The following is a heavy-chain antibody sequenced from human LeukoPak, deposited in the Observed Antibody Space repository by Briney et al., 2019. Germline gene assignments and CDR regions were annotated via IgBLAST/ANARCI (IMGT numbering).Heavy chain of an antibody. CDR2: IYYSGST. CDR3: ARMEPSGWYGFDP. D-gene: IGHD6-19*01. V-gene: IGHV4-39*01. J-gene: IGHJ5*02. Sequence: SETLSLTCTVSGGSISSSSYYWGWIRQPPGKGLEWIGSIYYSGSTYYNPSLKSRVTISVDTSKNQFSLKLSSVTAADTAVYYCARMEPSGWYGFDPWGQGTLVTVSS. CDR1: GGSISSSSYY.